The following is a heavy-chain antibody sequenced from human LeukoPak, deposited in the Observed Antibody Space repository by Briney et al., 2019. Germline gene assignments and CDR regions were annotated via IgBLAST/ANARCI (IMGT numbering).Heavy chain of an antibody. D-gene: IGHD3-22*01. CDR3: AGSQTYYYDSSGLPH. J-gene: IGHJ1*01. V-gene: IGHV1-69*05. CDR2: IIPIFGTA. Sequence: ASVKVSCKASGGTFSSYAISWVRQAPGQGLEWMGRIIPIFGTANYAQKFQGRVTITTDESTSTAYMELSSLRSEDTAVYYCAGSQTYYYDSSGLPHWGQGTLVTVSS. CDR1: GGTFSSYA.